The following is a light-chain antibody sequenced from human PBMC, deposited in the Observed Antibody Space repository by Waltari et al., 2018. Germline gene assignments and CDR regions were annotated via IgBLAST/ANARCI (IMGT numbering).Light chain of an antibody. V-gene: IGKV1-5*03. CDR1: QSISSW. CDR3: QQYNSYSWT. CDR2: KAS. J-gene: IGKJ1*01. Sequence: DIVMTQSPDSLAVSVGDRVTITCRASQSISSWLAWYQQKPGKAPKLLIYKASSLESGVPSRFSGSGSGTEFTLTISSLQPDDFATYYFQQYNSYSWTFGQGTKVEIK.